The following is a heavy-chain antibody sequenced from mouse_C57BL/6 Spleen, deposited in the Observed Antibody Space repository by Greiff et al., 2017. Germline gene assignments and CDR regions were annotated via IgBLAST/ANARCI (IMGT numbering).Heavy chain of an antibody. CDR3: ARYSNYKTGAMDY. J-gene: IGHJ4*01. Sequence: VQLQQSGASVKISCKASGYAFSSYWMNWVKQRPGKGLEWIGQIYPGDGDTNYNGKFKGKATLTADKSSSTAYMQLSSLTSEDSAVYFCARYSNYKTGAMDYWGQGTSVTVSS. D-gene: IGHD2-5*01. V-gene: IGHV1-80*01. CDR1: GYAFSSYW. CDR2: IYPGDGDT.